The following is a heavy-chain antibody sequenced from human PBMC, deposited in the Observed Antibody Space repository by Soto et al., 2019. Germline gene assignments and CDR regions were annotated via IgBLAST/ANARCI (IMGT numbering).Heavy chain of an antibody. CDR3: VRRAEGEYRASGPFHI. CDR2: IDQSGSGT. V-gene: IGHV3-23*01. CDR1: GLILRGYV. Sequence: EGSLRLSCAASGLILRGYVMSWVRQSPDKGLEWVSSIDQSGSGTYYADPVKGRFTISRDSSKNTLYLQMNSLRVEDTAVYYCVRRAEGEYRASGPFHIWGQGKLVTVSS. J-gene: IGHJ3*02. D-gene: IGHD5-18*01.